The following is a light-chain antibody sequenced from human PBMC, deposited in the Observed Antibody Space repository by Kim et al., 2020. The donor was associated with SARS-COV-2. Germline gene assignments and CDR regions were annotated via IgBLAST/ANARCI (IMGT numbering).Light chain of an antibody. J-gene: IGKJ1*01. CDR1: QSVSSNY. V-gene: IGKV3-20*01. CDR2: GAS. Sequence: EIVLSQSPGTLSLSPGERATLSCRASQSVSSNYLAWYQQKPGQAPRLIIYGASSRATGIPDRFSGSGSGTDFTLTITRLEPEDFAVYYCQQYSSSPATFGKGTKVDIK. CDR3: QQYSSSPAT.